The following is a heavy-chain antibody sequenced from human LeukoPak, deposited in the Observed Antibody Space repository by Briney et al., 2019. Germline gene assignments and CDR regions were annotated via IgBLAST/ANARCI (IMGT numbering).Heavy chain of an antibody. D-gene: IGHD2-8*01. CDR1: GYSIRSGYY. Sequence: SETLSLTCTVSGYSIRSGYYWGWIRQPPGKGLEWVGSMYHSGSTYYNPSLRSRATISVDTSKNQISLNLRSVTAADTAVYYCARVPGPNWFDPWGQGTLVTVSS. CDR3: ARVPGPNWFDP. V-gene: IGHV4-38-2*02. J-gene: IGHJ5*02. CDR2: MYHSGST.